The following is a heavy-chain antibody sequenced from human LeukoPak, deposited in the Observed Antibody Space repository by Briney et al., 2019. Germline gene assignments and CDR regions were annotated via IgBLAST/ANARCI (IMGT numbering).Heavy chain of an antibody. CDR3: ARSYSSGWLIDY. J-gene: IGHJ4*02. CDR1: GYTFTGYY. Sequence: ASVKVSCKASGYTFTGYYMHWVRQAPGQELEWMGWINPNSGGTNYAQKFQGRVTMTRDTSISTAYMELSRLRSDDTAVYYCARSYSSGWLIDYWGQGTLVTVSS. V-gene: IGHV1-2*02. D-gene: IGHD6-19*01. CDR2: INPNSGGT.